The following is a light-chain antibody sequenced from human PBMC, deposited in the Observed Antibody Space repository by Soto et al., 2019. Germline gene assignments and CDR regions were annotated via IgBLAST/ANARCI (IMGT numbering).Light chain of an antibody. CDR1: SGHSTYA. CDR2: INSDGSH. J-gene: IGLJ3*02. Sequence: QPVLTQSPSVSASLGASVKLTCTLSSGHSTYAIAWHQQQPEKGPRFLMKINSDGSHSKGDGFFDRFSGSSSGAERHLTISGLQSEDEADYYCQSLGTGIQVFGGGTQLTVL. V-gene: IGLV4-69*01. CDR3: QSLGTGIQV.